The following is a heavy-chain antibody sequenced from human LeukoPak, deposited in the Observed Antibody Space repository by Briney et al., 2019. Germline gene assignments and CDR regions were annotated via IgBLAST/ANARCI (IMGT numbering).Heavy chain of an antibody. CDR2: INAGNGNT. J-gene: IGHJ4*02. D-gene: IGHD3-22*01. CDR3: ARAYYYDSSGYYLDY. Sequence: GASVKVPCKASGYTFTSYAMHWVRQAPGQRLEWMGWINAGNGNTKYSQEFQGRVTITRDTSASTAYMELSSLRSEDMAVYYCARAYYYDSSGYYLDYWGQGTLVTVSS. CDR1: GYTFTSYA. V-gene: IGHV1-3*03.